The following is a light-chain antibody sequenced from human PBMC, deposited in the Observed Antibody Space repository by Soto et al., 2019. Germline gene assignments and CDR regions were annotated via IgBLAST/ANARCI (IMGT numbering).Light chain of an antibody. Sequence: EIVLTQSPGTLSLSPGKRATLSCRASQSVSSSRLAWYQQKPGQAPRLLIYGASTRATGIPARFSGSGSGTEFTLTISSLQPDDFATYYCQHFNSYPWTFGQGTKVDIK. CDR1: QSVSSSR. V-gene: IGKV3-20*01. CDR2: GAS. J-gene: IGKJ1*01. CDR3: QHFNSYPWT.